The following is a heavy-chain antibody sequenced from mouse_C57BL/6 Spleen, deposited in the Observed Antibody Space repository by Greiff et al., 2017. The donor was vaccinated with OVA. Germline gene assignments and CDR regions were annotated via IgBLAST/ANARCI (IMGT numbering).Heavy chain of an antibody. J-gene: IGHJ2*01. CDR2: ISSGGDYI. CDR3: TREGNDYDGDY. V-gene: IGHV5-9-1*02. Sequence: EVKLMESGEGLVKPGGSLKLSCAASGFTFSSYAMSWVRQTPEKRLEWVAYISSGGDYIYYADTVKGRFTISRDNARNTLYLQMSSLKSEDTAMYYCTREGNDYDGDYWGQGTTLTVSS. CDR1: GFTFSSYA. D-gene: IGHD2-4*01.